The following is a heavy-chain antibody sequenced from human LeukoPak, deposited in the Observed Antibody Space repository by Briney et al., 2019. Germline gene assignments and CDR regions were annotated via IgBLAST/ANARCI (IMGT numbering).Heavy chain of an antibody. CDR3: ARGGHTAMPPDDAFDI. D-gene: IGHD5-18*01. V-gene: IGHV1-69*05. CDR1: GSTFSSYA. CDR2: IIPIFGTA. J-gene: IGHJ3*02. Sequence: SVKVSCKASGSTFSSYAISWVRQAPGQGLEWMGGIIPIFGTANYAQKFQGRVTMTRDTSISTAYMELSRLRSDDTAVYYCARGGHTAMPPDDAFDIWGQGTMVTVSS.